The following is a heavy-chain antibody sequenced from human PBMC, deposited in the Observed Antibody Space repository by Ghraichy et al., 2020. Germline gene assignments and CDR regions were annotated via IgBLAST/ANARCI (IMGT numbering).Heavy chain of an antibody. CDR3: AKDPSYGDRRINWFDP. CDR1: GFTFSSYA. D-gene: IGHD4-17*01. V-gene: IGHV3-23*01. CDR2: ISGSGGST. J-gene: IGHJ5*02. Sequence: GGSLRLSCAASGFTFSSYAMSWVRQAPGKGLEWVSAISGSGGSTYYADSVKGRFTISRDNSKNTLYLQMNSLRAEDTAVYYCAKDPSYGDRRINWFDPWGQGSLVTVSS.